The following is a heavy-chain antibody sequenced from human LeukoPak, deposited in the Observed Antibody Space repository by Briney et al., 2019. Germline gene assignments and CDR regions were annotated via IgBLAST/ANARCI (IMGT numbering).Heavy chain of an antibody. CDR1: GVIFSSYA. D-gene: IGHD3-3*01. Sequence: PGGSLRLSCAASGVIFSSYAMSWVRQAPGKGLEWVSGISGSGGSTYYADSVKGRFTISRDNSKNTLYLQMNSLRAEDTAVYYCARDQTIFGVVILFDYWGQGTLVTVSS. CDR2: ISGSGGST. J-gene: IGHJ4*02. CDR3: ARDQTIFGVVILFDY. V-gene: IGHV3-23*01.